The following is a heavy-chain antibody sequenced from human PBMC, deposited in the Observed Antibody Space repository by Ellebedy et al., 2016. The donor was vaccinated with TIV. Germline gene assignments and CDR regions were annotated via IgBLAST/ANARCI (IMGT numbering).Heavy chain of an antibody. CDR1: GYTFTGYY. CDR3: ARVGIAVNYYYYGMDV. Sequence: AASVKVSCKASGYTFTGYYMHWVRQAPGQGLEWMGWINPNSGGTNYAQKFQGRVTMTRDTSISTAYMELSRLRSDDTAVYYCARVGIAVNYYYYGMDVWGQGTTVTVSS. V-gene: IGHV1-2*02. CDR2: INPNSGGT. D-gene: IGHD6-19*01. J-gene: IGHJ6*02.